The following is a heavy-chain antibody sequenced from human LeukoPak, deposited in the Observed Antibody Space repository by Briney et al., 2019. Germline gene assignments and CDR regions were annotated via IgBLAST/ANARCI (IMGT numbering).Heavy chain of an antibody. V-gene: IGHV1-24*01. J-gene: IGHJ2*01. CDR2: YDIENAKI. CDR1: GYTLSELS. Sequence: APVEVSCKVAGYTLSELSMNWVRQAPGKGLEWMGGYDIENAKIFYAQKFQDRVTMTEDTSTDTAYMELSGLRSDDTAVYYCTTGRAYGGRGGYFDLWGRGTLVTVSS. CDR3: TTGRAYGGRGGYFDL. D-gene: IGHD4-23*01.